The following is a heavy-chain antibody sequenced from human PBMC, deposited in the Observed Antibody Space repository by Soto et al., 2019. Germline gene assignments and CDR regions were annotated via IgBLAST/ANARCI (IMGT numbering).Heavy chain of an antibody. CDR3: AKETVGYSSGWHNWFDP. D-gene: IGHD6-19*01. CDR1: GFTFSSYG. Sequence: GGSLRLSCAASGFTFSSYGMHWVRQAPGKGLEWVAVISYDGSNKYYADSVKGRFTISRDNSKNTLYLQMNSLRAEDTAVYYCAKETVGYSSGWHNWFDPWGQGTLVTVSS. J-gene: IGHJ5*02. CDR2: ISYDGSNK. V-gene: IGHV3-30*18.